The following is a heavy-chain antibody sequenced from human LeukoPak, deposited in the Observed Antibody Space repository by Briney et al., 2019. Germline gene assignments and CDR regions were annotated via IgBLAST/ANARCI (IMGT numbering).Heavy chain of an antibody. J-gene: IGHJ4*02. CDR2: ISYDGSNK. D-gene: IGHD3-10*01. Sequence: GGSLRLSCAASGFTFSSYGMHWVRQAPGKGLEWVAVISYDGSNKYYADSVKGRFTISRDNSKNTLYLQMNSLRAEDTAVYYCAIGNEYYFDYRGQGTLVTVSS. CDR3: AIGNEYYFDY. CDR1: GFTFSSYG. V-gene: IGHV3-30*03.